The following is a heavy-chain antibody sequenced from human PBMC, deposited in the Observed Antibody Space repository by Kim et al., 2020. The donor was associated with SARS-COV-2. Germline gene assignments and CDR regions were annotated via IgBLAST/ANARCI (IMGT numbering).Heavy chain of an antibody. CDR3: AREGQRPPIAVAGKGDAFDI. CDR2: IYSGGST. J-gene: IGHJ3*02. V-gene: IGHV3-53*01. CDR1: GFTVSGNY. D-gene: IGHD6-19*01. Sequence: GGSLRLSCAASGFTVSGNYMSWVRQAPGKGLEWVSVIYSGGSTYYADSVKGRFTISRDNSKNTLYLQMNSLRAEDTAVYYCAREGQRPPIAVAGKGDAFDIWGQGTMVTVSS.